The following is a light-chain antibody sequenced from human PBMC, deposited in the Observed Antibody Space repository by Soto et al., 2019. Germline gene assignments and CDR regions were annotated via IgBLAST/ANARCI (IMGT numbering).Light chain of an antibody. J-gene: IGKJ1*01. CDR3: QQFHISRT. CDR2: GAS. Sequence: EIVLTQSPGTLSLSPGERATLSCRASQSLNARYLAWYQVKPGQAPRLLFYGASSRATGIPDRFIGSGSGTDFTLTITGLEPEDFAVYYCQQFHISRTFGQGTKVDSK. CDR1: QSLNARY. V-gene: IGKV3-20*01.